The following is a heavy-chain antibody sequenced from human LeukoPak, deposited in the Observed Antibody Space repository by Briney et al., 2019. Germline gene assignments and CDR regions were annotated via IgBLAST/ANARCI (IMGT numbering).Heavy chain of an antibody. V-gene: IGHV3-23*01. CDR3: ARSRRGYCSSTSCPITMVRGGPDAFDI. CDR2: VSGSGGSP. D-gene: IGHD2-2*01. J-gene: IGHJ3*02. Sequence: GRSLRPSCAASGPTFSSYAMSWVRQAPGKGLEWVSVVSGSGGSPYYADSVKGGVSISREISKNTLYLQMNSLRAEDTAVYYCARSRRGYCSSTSCPITMVRGGPDAFDIWGQGTMVTVSS. CDR1: GPTFSSYA.